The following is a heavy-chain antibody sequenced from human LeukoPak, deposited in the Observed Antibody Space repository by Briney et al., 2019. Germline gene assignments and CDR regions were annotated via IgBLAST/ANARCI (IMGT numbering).Heavy chain of an antibody. CDR2: IYYSGST. V-gene: IGHV4-39*07. Sequence: PSETLSLTCTVSGGSISSSSYYWGWIRQPPGKGLEWIGSIYYSGSTYYNPSLKSRVTISVDTSKNQSSLKLSSVTDADTAVYYCARAADSWDIVLMVYAFETRCHRCPYYFDYWGQGTLVTVSS. CDR1: GGSISSSSYY. CDR3: ARAADSWDIVLMVYAFETRCHRCPYYFDY. J-gene: IGHJ4*02. D-gene: IGHD2-8*01.